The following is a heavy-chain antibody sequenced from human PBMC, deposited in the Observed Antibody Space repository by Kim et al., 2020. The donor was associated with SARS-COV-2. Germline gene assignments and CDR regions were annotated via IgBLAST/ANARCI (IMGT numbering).Heavy chain of an antibody. D-gene: IGHD2-15*01. V-gene: IGHV1-69*13. CDR3: ARDRLTPSFCSGGSCYSDPYYYYGMDV. Sequence: SVKVSCKASGGTFSSYAISWVRQAPGQGLEWMGGIIPIFGTANYAQKFQGRVTITADESTSTAYMELSSLRSEDTAVYYCARDRLTPSFCSGGSCYSDPYYYYGMDVWGQGTTVTVSS. CDR1: GGTFSSYA. CDR2: IIPIFGTA. J-gene: IGHJ6*02.